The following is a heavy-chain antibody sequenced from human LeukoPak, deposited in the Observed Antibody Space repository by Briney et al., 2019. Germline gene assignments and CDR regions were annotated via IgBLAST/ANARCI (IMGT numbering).Heavy chain of an antibody. J-gene: IGHJ4*01. CDR1: GFTFSSYA. D-gene: IGHD3-10*01. Sequence: GGSLSLSCAASGFTFSSYAMRWVRQAPGKGVEWVSYISSSGSTIYYADSVKGRFTISRDNAKNSLYLQMNSLRAEDTAVYYCARGQITMVRGVTDYWGHGTLVTASS. CDR2: ISSSGSTI. V-gene: IGHV3-48*03. CDR3: ARGQITMVRGVTDY.